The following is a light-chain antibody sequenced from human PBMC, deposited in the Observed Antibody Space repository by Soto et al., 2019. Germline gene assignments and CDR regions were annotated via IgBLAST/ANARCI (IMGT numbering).Light chain of an antibody. CDR2: EVS. CDR3: TSYVGGNNHYV. V-gene: IGLV2-8*01. CDR1: SRDVGGYNY. Sequence: QSALTQPPSASGSPGQSVTISCTGTSRDVGGYNYVSWYQQHPGKAPKVVIYEVSKRPSGVPDRFSGSKSGNTASLTVSGLQAEDEADYYCTSYVGGNNHYVFGTGTKLTVL. J-gene: IGLJ1*01.